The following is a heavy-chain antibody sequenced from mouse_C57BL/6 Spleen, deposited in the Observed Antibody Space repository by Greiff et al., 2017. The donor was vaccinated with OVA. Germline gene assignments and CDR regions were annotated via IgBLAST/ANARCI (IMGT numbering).Heavy chain of an antibody. D-gene: IGHD4-1*01. CDR2: IDPSDSYT. CDR3: ARAEYVTGYYFDY. Sequence: VQLQQPGAELVRPGTSVKLSCKASGYTFTSYWMHWVKQRPGQGLEWIGVIDPSDSYTNYNQKFKGKATLTVDTSSSTAYMQLSSLTSEDSAVYYCARAEYVTGYYFDYWGQGTTLTVSS. CDR1: GYTFTSYW. V-gene: IGHV1-59*01. J-gene: IGHJ2*01.